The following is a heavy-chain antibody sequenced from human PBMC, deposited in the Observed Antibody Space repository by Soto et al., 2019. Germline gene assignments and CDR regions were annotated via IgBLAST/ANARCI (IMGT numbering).Heavy chain of an antibody. Sequence: PSETLSLTCAVYGGSFSGYYWSWIRQPPGKGLEWIGEINHSGSTNYNPSLKSRVTISVDTSKNQFSLKLSSVTAADTAVYYCARRLHLGELSLSFAENWFDPWGQRTLVTVSS. J-gene: IGHJ5*02. CDR2: INHSGST. V-gene: IGHV4-34*01. CDR1: GGSFSGYY. D-gene: IGHD3-16*02. CDR3: ARRLHLGELSLSFAENWFDP.